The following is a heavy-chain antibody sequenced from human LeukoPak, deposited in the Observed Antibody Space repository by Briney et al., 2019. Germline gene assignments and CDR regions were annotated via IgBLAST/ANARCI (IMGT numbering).Heavy chain of an antibody. CDR2: IYPGDSDT. Sequence: RGESLKISCKGSGYRFTSYWIGWVRQMPGKGLEWMGIIYPGDSDTRYSPSFQGQVTISADKSISTAYLQWSSLKASDTAMYYCATSLDIVVVPAAPDIWGQGTMVTVSS. J-gene: IGHJ3*02. CDR3: ATSLDIVVVPAAPDI. D-gene: IGHD2-2*03. V-gene: IGHV5-51*01. CDR1: GYRFTSYW.